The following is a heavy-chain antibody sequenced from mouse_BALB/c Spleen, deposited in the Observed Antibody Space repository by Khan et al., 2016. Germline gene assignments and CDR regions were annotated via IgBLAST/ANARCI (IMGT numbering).Heavy chain of an antibody. CDR3: ARAPPRWYFDV. J-gene: IGHJ1*01. V-gene: IGHV3-2*02. Sequence: EVQLQESGPGLVQPSPSLSLPFPFPFSPTTSDYAWNWIRQFPGNKLEWMGYISYSGSTSYNPSLKSRISITRDTSKNQFFLQLNSVTTEDTATYYCARAPPRWYFDVWGAGTTVTVSS. CDR1: FSPTTSDYA. CDR2: ISYSGST.